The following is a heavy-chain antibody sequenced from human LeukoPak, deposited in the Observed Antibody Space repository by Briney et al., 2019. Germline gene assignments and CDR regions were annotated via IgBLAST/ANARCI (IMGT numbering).Heavy chain of an antibody. J-gene: IGHJ4*02. Sequence: GGSLRLSCAASGFTFSSYWMGWVRQAPGKGLEWVANIKQDGSEKYYVDSVKGRFTISRDNAKNSLYLQMNSLRAEDTAVYYCAKGSNWNLPYYFDYWGQGTLVTVSS. CDR1: GFTFSSYW. CDR2: IKQDGSEK. V-gene: IGHV3-7*01. CDR3: AKGSNWNLPYYFDY. D-gene: IGHD1-20*01.